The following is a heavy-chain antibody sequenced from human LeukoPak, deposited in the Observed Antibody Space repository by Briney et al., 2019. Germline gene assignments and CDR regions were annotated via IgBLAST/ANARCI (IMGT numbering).Heavy chain of an antibody. V-gene: IGHV4-39*07. CDR3: ARLSGYGLHYYYYMDV. Sequence: SETLSLTCTVSGGSISSSSYYWGWIRQPPGKGLEWIGDIYYSGSTYYNPSLKSRVSISVDTSKNQFSLKLSSVTAADTAVYYCARLSGYGLHYYYYMDVWGKGTTVTVSS. CDR2: IYYSGST. J-gene: IGHJ6*03. CDR1: GGSISSSSYY. D-gene: IGHD5-12*01.